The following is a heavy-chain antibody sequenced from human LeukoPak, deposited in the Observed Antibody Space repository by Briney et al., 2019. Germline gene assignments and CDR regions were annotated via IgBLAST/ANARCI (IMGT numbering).Heavy chain of an antibody. V-gene: IGHV3-23*01. CDR3: ANNWNLDY. CDR1: GFTFSSYA. D-gene: IGHD1-1*01. CDR2: ISGGGGST. J-gene: IGHJ4*02. Sequence: PGRTLRLSCAASGFTFSSYAMSWVRQAPGKGLEWVSVISGGGGSTYYADSVKGRFTISRDSSKSTLYLQMNSLRAEDTAVYYYANNWNLDYWGQGTLVTVSS.